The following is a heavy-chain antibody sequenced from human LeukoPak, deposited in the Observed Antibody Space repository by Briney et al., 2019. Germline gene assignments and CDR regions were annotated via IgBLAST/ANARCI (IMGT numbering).Heavy chain of an antibody. Sequence: SETLSLTCTVSGGSISSDNYYWGWIRQPPGKGLEWIGSIYYSGSTYYNPSLKSRVTISVDTSKNQFSLKLSSVTAADTAVYYCASRHGSGISGDTTLDYWGQGTLVTVSS. V-gene: IGHV4-39*07. CDR2: IYYSGST. CDR3: ASRHGSGISGDTTLDY. CDR1: GGSISSDNYY. D-gene: IGHD3-10*01. J-gene: IGHJ4*02.